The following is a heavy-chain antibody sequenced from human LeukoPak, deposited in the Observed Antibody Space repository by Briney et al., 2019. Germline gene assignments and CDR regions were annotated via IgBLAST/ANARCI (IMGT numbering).Heavy chain of an antibody. CDR2: ISGSGGST. Sequence: GSLRLSCAASGFTFSSYAMSWVRQAPGKGLEWVSAISGSGGSTYYADSVKGRFTISRDNSKNTLYLQMNSLRAEDTAVYYCARGSYYYDSSANYWGQGTLVTVSS. V-gene: IGHV3-23*01. J-gene: IGHJ4*02. CDR3: ARGSYYYDSSANY. CDR1: GFTFSSYA. D-gene: IGHD3-22*01.